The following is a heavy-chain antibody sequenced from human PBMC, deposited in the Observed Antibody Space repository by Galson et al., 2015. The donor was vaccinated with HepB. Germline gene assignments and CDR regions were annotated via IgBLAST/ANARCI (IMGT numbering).Heavy chain of an antibody. J-gene: IGHJ4*02. D-gene: IGHD4-23*01. V-gene: IGHV1-3*01. CDR3: ARSPDFGGMLDY. Sequence: MFQGRVTITRDTSASTAYMELSSLKSADTAVYYCARSPDFGGMLDYWGQGTLVTVSS.